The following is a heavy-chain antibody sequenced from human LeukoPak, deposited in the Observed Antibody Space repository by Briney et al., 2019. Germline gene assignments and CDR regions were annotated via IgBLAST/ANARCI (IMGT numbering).Heavy chain of an antibody. CDR2: ISERSSYI. CDR1: GFTFSSYS. Sequence: PGGSLRLSCAASGFTFSSYSVNWVRQAPGKGLEWVSSISERSSYIYYADSMKGRFTTSRDNAKNSLYLQMNSLRAEDTAVYYCARSTRRQNDAFDIWGQGTVVTVSS. V-gene: IGHV3-21*01. J-gene: IGHJ3*02. CDR3: ARSTRRQNDAFDI.